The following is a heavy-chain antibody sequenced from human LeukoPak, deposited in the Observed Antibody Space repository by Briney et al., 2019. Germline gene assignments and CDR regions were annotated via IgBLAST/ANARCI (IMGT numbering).Heavy chain of an antibody. D-gene: IGHD3-22*01. CDR3: ASYKTYYDSSGNPFDY. V-gene: IGHV4-38-2*02. CDR2: IYHNGNT. CDR1: GYSISSAYS. J-gene: IGHJ4*02. Sequence: PSETLSLTCTVFGYSISSAYSWGWIRQPPGKGLEWIGSIYHNGNTYYNSSLKSRVTISVDTSENQFSLKLSSVTAADTAVYYCASYKTYYDSSGNPFDYWGQGTLVTVSS.